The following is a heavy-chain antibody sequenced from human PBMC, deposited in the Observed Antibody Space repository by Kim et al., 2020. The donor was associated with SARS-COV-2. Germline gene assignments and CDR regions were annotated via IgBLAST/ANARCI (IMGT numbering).Heavy chain of an antibody. CDR1: GGSIRSGGKF. V-gene: IGHV4-31*03. Sequence: SETLSLTCSVSGGSIRSGGKFWTWIRQHPAKGLEWIGYISYSGNSHYSPSLRSRVSISLQTSANQFSLELTSVTAADTAVYYCARGQPLVSLGPGILVTV. CDR2: ISYSGNS. CDR3: ARGQPLVS. D-gene: IGHD2-2*01. J-gene: IGHJ4*02.